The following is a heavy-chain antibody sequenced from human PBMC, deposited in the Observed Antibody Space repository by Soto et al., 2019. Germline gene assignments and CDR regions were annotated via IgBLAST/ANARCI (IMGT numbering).Heavy chain of an antibody. J-gene: IGHJ6*02. D-gene: IGHD3-10*01. Sequence: EVQLLESGGGLVQPGGSLRLSCAASGFTFSSYAMSWVRQAPGKGLEWVSAISGSGGSTYYADSVKGRFTISRDNSKNALYLQMNSLRAEDTAGYYCAKVPRFPSGYYSYGMDVWGQGTTVTVSS. CDR3: AKVPRFPSGYYSYGMDV. CDR1: GFTFSSYA. V-gene: IGHV3-23*01. CDR2: ISGSGGST.